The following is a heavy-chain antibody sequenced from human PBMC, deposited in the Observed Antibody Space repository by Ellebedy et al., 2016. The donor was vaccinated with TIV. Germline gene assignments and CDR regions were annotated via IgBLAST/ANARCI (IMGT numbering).Heavy chain of an antibody. Sequence: MPSETLSLTCTVSGGPISGHFWSWIRQPAGKELEWVGRIYSTGSTNYNPSLKSRVTISVDTSKNQFSLKVTSVTAADTAEYYCARDLGLLGTNDYWGQGTLVTVSS. CDR3: ARDLGLLGTNDY. D-gene: IGHD1-1*01. J-gene: IGHJ4*02. V-gene: IGHV4-4*07. CDR2: IYSTGST. CDR1: GGPISGHF.